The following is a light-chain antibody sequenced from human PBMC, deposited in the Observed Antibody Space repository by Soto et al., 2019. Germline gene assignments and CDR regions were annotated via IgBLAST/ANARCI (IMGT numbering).Light chain of an antibody. V-gene: IGKV3-20*01. CDR1: QSVSSSF. Sequence: ETVLTQSPGTLSLSPGEGATLSCRASQSVSSSFLAWYQQKPGQTPRLIIYGASNTATGTPDRFSGSGSGTDLTINISRLEPEDFAVYYCQRYDPAPPSRTFGQGTKVEIK. J-gene: IGKJ1*01. CDR2: GAS. CDR3: QRYDPAPPSRT.